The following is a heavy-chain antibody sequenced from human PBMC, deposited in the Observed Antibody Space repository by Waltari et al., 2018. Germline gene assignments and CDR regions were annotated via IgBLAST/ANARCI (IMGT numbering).Heavy chain of an antibody. CDR2: INHSGST. V-gene: IGHV4-34*01. D-gene: IGHD2-15*01. CDR1: GGSFSGYY. J-gene: IGHJ4*02. CDR3: ARRRWELPDFDY. Sequence: QVQLQQWGAGLLKPSETLSLTCAVYGGSFSGYYWSWIRQPPGKGLEWIGEINHSGSTNYNPSLKSRVTISVDTSKNQFSLKLSSVTAADTAVCYCARRRWELPDFDYWGQGTLVTVSS.